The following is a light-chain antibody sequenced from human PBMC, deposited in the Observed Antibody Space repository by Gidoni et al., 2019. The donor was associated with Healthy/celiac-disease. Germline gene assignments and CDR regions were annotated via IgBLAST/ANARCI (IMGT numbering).Light chain of an antibody. CDR1: QSRLNSNGYKY. CDR2: LGS. J-gene: IGKJ3*01. Sequence: DIVMTQSPLSLPVTPGAPASISCRSSQSRLNSNGYKYLDWYRQKPGQSPKLLIYLGSNRASGVPDRFSGSGSGTDFTLKISRVEAEDVGVYYCMQARQTSFTFGPGTKVDIK. CDR3: MQARQTSFT. V-gene: IGKV2-28*01.